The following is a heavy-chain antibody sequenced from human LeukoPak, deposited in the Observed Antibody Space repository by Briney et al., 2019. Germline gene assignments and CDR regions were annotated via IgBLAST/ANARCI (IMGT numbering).Heavy chain of an antibody. Sequence: GGSLRLSCAASGFTFSSYWMSRVRQAPGKGLEWVANIKQDGSEKYYVDSVKGRFTISRDNAKNSLYLQMNSLRAEDTAVYYCARDPPRAPYYYYGMDVWGQGTTVTVSS. J-gene: IGHJ6*02. CDR1: GFTFSSYW. CDR3: ARDPPRAPYYYYGMDV. V-gene: IGHV3-7*01. D-gene: IGHD3-10*01. CDR2: IKQDGSEK.